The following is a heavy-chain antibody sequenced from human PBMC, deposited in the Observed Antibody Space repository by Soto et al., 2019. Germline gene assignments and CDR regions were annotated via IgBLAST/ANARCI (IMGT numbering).Heavy chain of an antibody. V-gene: IGHV1-18*04. CDR3: ARCGTSSYYYGMDV. D-gene: IGHD1-1*01. J-gene: IGHJ6*02. CDR1: GYTLTSYG. CDR2: ISAYNGNT. Sequence: AAVKVSCTASGYTLTSYGISWLRQAPGQGLEWMGWISAYNGNTNYAQKLQGRVTMTTDTSTSTAYMELRSLRSDDTAVYYCARCGTSSYYYGMDVWGQGTTVTVSS.